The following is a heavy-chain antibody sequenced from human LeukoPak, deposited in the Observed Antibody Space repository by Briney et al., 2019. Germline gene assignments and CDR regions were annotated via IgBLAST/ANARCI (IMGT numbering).Heavy chain of an antibody. CDR3: ARCIAARPNYYYYYYMDV. Sequence: PSETLSLTCTVSGGSISSSSYYWSWIRQPAGKGLEWIGRIYTSGSTNYNPSLKSRVTISVDTSKNQFSLKLSSVTAADTAVYYCARCIAARPNYYYYYYMDVWGKGTTVTVSS. CDR1: GGSISSSSYY. D-gene: IGHD6-6*01. J-gene: IGHJ6*03. V-gene: IGHV4-61*02. CDR2: IYTSGST.